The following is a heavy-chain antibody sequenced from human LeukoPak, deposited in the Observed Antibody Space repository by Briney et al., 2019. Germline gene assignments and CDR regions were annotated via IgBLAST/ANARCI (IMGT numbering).Heavy chain of an antibody. V-gene: IGHV3-49*03. D-gene: IGHD3-22*01. CDR1: GFTFGDYA. Sequence: PGRSLRLSCTTSGFTFGDYAMSWFRQAPGKGLEWEGFIRSKAYGGTTEYAASVKGRFTISRDDSKSIAYLQMNSLKTEDTAVYYCSRRRWVNYYDSSGYDFDYWGQGTLVTVSS. CDR2: IRSKAYGGTT. J-gene: IGHJ4*02. CDR3: SRRRWVNYYDSSGYDFDY.